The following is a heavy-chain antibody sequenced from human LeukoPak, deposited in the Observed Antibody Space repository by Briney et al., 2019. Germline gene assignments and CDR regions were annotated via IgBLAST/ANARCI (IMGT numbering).Heavy chain of an antibody. D-gene: IGHD2-2*02. V-gene: IGHV4-31*11. CDR3: ARGLDIVVVPAAIAPRGWFDP. CDR1: GGSFSGYY. Sequence: SETLSLTCAVYGGSFSGYYWSWIRQHPGKGLEWIGYIYYSGSTYHNPSLKSRVTISVDTSKNQFSLKLSSVTAADTAVYYCARGLDIVVVPAAIAPRGWFDPWGQGTLVTVSS. CDR2: IYYSGST. J-gene: IGHJ5*02.